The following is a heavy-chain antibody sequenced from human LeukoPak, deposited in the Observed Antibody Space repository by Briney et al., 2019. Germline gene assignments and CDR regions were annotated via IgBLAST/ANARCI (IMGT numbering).Heavy chain of an antibody. V-gene: IGHV3-30-3*01. D-gene: IGHD6-25*01. CDR1: GFTFSSYA. J-gene: IGHJ4*02. CDR2: ISYDGSNK. Sequence: GGSLRLSCAASGFTFSSYAMHWVRQAPGKGLEWVAVISYDGSNKYYADSVKGRFTISRDNAKNSLYLQMNSLRAEDTAVYYCARVAAFGWGQGTLVTVSS. CDR3: ARVAAFG.